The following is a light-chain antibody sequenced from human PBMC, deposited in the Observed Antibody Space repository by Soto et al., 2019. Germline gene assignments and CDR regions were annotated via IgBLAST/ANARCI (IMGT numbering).Light chain of an antibody. V-gene: IGLV2-14*01. CDR2: DVN. Sequence: QSALTQPASVSGSPGQSITISCTGTSSDVGGYDYVSWYQQLPGKAPKLMIYDVNNRPSGVSNRFSGSKSGNTASLTISGLQAEDEADYYCISYTGTSTFVFGGGTKLTVL. CDR3: ISYTGTSTFV. CDR1: SSDVGGYDY. J-gene: IGLJ1*01.